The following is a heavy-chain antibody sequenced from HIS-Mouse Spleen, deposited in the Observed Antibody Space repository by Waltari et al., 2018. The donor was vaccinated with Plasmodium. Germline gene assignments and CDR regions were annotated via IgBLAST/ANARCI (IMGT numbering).Heavy chain of an antibody. CDR3: AKDRRSSSWYVDY. D-gene: IGHD6-13*01. CDR1: GFTFSSYG. V-gene: IGHV3-30*18. J-gene: IGHJ4*02. Sequence: VQPGRSLRLSCVASGFTFSSYGMHWVRQAPGKGLEWVAVISYDGSNKYYADSVKGRFTISRDNSKNTLYLQMNSLRAEDTAVYYCAKDRRSSSWYVDYWGQGTLVTVSS. CDR2: ISYDGSNK.